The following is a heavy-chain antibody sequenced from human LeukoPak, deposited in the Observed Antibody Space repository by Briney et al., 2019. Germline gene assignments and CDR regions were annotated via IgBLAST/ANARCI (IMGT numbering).Heavy chain of an antibody. CDR1: GYTFTSYG. V-gene: IGHV1-18*01. CDR3: ARGCSSTSCPLPFDY. Sequence: GASVKVSCKASGYTFTSYGISWVRQAPGQGLEWMGWISAYNGNTNYAQTLQGRVTMTTDTSTSTAYMELRSLRSDDTAVYYCARGCSSTSCPLPFDYWGQGTLVTVSS. CDR2: ISAYNGNT. D-gene: IGHD2-2*01. J-gene: IGHJ4*02.